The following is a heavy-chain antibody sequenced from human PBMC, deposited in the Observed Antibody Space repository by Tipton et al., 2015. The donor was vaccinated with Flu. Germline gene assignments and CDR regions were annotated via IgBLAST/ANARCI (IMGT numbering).Heavy chain of an antibody. CDR3: ARAWAAAGSA. Sequence: GSLRLSCVASGFTLSSYWMSWVRQAPGKGLGWVANIKQDGSEKYYVDSVKGRFIISRDNAKNSLYLQMNSLRSEDTAVYYCARAWAAAGSAWGQGTLVTVSS. J-gene: IGHJ5*02. CDR2: IKQDGSEK. V-gene: IGHV3-7*01. CDR1: GFTLSSYW. D-gene: IGHD6-13*01.